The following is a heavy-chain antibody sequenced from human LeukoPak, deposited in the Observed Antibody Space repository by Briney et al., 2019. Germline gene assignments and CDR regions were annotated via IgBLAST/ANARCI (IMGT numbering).Heavy chain of an antibody. CDR2: ISAYNGNT. CDR3: ARVEGYYDSSGYYYKGVFDY. Sequence: ASVKVSCKASGYTFTSYDISWVRQAPGQGLEWMGWISAYNGNTNYAQKLQGRVTMTTDTSTSTAYMELRSLRSDDTAVYYCARVEGYYDSSGYYYKGVFDYWGQGTLVTVSS. V-gene: IGHV1-18*01. CDR1: GYTFTSYD. J-gene: IGHJ4*02. D-gene: IGHD3-22*01.